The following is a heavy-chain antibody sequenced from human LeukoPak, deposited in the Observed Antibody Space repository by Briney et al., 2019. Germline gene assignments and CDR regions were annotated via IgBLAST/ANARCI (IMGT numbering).Heavy chain of an antibody. Sequence: SETPSLTCTVSGGSISSYYWSWIRQPAGKGLEWIGRIYTSGSTNYNPSLKSRVTISVDKSKNQFSLKLSSVTAADTAVYYCAREGGATTYYFDYWGQGTLVTVSS. J-gene: IGHJ4*02. CDR3: AREGGATTYYFDY. CDR2: IYTSGST. V-gene: IGHV4-4*07. D-gene: IGHD1-26*01. CDR1: GGSISSYY.